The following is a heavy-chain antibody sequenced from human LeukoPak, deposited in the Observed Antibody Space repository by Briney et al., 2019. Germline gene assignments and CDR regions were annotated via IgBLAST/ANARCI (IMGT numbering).Heavy chain of an antibody. Sequence: ASVKVSCKASGYTFTGYYIHWVRQAPGQGLEWMGWINPNSGGTNYAQKFQGRVTMTRDTSISTAYMELSRLRSDDTAVYYCATRGYSGYTIFGYWGQGTLVTVSS. V-gene: IGHV1-2*02. CDR3: ATRGYSGYTIFGY. CDR2: INPNSGGT. CDR1: GYTFTGYY. J-gene: IGHJ4*02. D-gene: IGHD5-12*01.